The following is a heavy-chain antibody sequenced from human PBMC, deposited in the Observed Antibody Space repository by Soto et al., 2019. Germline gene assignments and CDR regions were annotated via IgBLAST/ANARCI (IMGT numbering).Heavy chain of an antibody. CDR1: GISITSSY. CDR2: ISDRGDI. Sequence: PSETLSLTCTVSGISITSSYWNWFRQSPGKGLEWIGQISDRGDINYNPPLESRVAISTDTSKNQFSLKLNLTSVTAADTAVYYCARSPAYGDYANLDTWGQGTLVTVSS. D-gene: IGHD4-17*01. J-gene: IGHJ5*02. V-gene: IGHV4-59*12. CDR3: ARSPAYGDYANLDT.